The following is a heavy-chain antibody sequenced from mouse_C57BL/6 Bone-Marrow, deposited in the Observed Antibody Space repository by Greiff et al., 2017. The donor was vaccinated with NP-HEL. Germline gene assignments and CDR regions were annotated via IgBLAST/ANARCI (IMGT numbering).Heavy chain of an antibody. V-gene: IGHV1-69*01. CDR2: IDPSDSYT. CDR1: GYTFTSYW. J-gene: IGHJ2*01. CDR3: AREGTTVVAGDY. D-gene: IGHD1-1*01. Sequence: QVQLQQSGAELVMPGASVKLSCKASGYTFTSYWMHWVKQRPGQGLEWIGEIDPSDSYTNYNQKFKGKSTLTVDKSSSTAYMQLSSLTSEDSAVYYCAREGTTVVAGDYWGQGTTLTVSS.